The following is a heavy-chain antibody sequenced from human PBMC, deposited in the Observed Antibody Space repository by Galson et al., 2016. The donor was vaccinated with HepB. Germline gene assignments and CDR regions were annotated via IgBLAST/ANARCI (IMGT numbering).Heavy chain of an antibody. V-gene: IGHV2-5*02. CDR1: GISVTTFEVG. D-gene: IGHD3/OR15-3a*01. CDR3: ANRGRTRYFDT. J-gene: IGHJ4*02. Sequence: PALVKPTQTLTLTCSVSGISVTTFEVGVGWIRQFPGKAPEWLAIIYWDDEDRYSPSLKSRLTITRDTSKNQVVLTMINMDPEDTATYYCANRGRTRYFDTWGQGTLVTGSS. CDR2: IYWDDED.